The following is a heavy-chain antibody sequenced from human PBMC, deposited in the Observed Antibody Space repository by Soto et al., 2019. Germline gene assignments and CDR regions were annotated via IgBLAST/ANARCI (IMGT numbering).Heavy chain of an antibody. Sequence: SETLSLTCSVSGASIKSGGYYWNWIRQHPGKDLEWMGYIYYGGATNYNPSLKSRLIISIDTSENQFSLRLSSVTAADTAVYFCARDSTIAARAFDIWGQGTMVTVSS. CDR3: ARDSTIAARAFDI. CDR2: IYYGGAT. V-gene: IGHV4-31*03. CDR1: GASIKSGGYY. J-gene: IGHJ3*02. D-gene: IGHD6-13*01.